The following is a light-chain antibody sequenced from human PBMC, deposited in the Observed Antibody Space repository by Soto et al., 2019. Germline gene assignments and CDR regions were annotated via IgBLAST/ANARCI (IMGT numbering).Light chain of an antibody. CDR3: SSYTISSTQV. J-gene: IGLJ1*01. Sequence: QSALTQPASVSGSPGQSITISCTGTSSDVGAYTYVSWYQQHPDKAPKLMIYDVTNRPSGVSNRFSGSKSGNTASLTISWLRAEDGADYYCSSYTISSTQVFGTGTKVTVL. V-gene: IGLV2-14*03. CDR1: SSDVGAYTY. CDR2: DVT.